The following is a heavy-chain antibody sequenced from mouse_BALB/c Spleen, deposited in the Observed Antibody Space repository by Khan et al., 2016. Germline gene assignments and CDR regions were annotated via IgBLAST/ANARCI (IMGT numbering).Heavy chain of an antibody. CDR3: VRGAY. Sequence: QVRLQQSGAELMKPGASVKISCKATGYTFSRYWIEWVKERPGHGLEWIGEILPGTGSTNFNEEFKDKATFTAETSSNTTYMQLSSLTSEDSAVYYCVRGAYWGQGTLVTVSA. J-gene: IGHJ3*01. CDR1: GYTFSRYW. CDR2: ILPGTGST. V-gene: IGHV1-9*01.